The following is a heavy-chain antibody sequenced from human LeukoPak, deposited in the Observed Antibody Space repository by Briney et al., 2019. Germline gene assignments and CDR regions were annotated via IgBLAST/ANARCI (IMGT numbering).Heavy chain of an antibody. CDR1: GFTFSYYG. CDR3: AKDRRNSWSIDY. J-gene: IGHJ4*02. D-gene: IGHD6-13*01. CDR2: ISYDEDNK. Sequence: QPGGSLRPSCAASGFTFSYYGMHWVRQAPGKGLEWVAIISYDEDNKKFADSVKGRFTISRDNSKNTLYLQMNSLRAEDTAVYYCAKDRRNSWSIDYWGQGTLVTVSS. V-gene: IGHV3-30*18.